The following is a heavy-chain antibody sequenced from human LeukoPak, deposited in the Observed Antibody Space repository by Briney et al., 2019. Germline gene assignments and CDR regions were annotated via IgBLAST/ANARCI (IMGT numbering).Heavy chain of an antibody. D-gene: IGHD3-22*01. J-gene: IGHJ4*02. CDR3: ARYYDSSGLTR. Sequence: NASETLSLTCTVSGGSISSYYWSWIRQPPGKGLEWIGYIYYSGSTNYNPSLKSRVTISVDTSKNQFSLKLSSVTAADTAVYYCARYYDSSGLTRWGQGTLVTVSS. V-gene: IGHV4-59*01. CDR2: IYYSGST. CDR1: GGSISSYY.